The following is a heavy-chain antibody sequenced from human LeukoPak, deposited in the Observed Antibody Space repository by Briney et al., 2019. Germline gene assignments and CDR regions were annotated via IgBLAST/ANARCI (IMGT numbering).Heavy chain of an antibody. CDR2: IYYSGGT. CDR1: GGSISSYY. CDR3: VRVRGYGSGFFDH. V-gene: IGHV4-59*01. D-gene: IGHD3-10*01. J-gene: IGHJ4*02. Sequence: SETPSLTCTVSGGSISSYYWSWIRQPPGKGLEWIGYIYYSGGTSYNSSLKSRVTISVDTSKNQFSLKLSSVTAADTAVYYCVRVRGYGSGFFDHWGQGTLVTVSS.